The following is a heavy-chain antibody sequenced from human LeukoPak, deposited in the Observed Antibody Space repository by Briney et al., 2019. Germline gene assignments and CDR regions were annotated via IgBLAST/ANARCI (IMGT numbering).Heavy chain of an antibody. CDR3: ASLGYCSSTSCQGVAFDI. D-gene: IGHD2-2*01. V-gene: IGHV3-21*01. CDR1: GFTFSSYS. Sequence: GGSLRLSCAASGFTFSSYSVNWVRQAPGKGLEWVSSISSSSSYIYYADSVKGRFTISRDNAKNSLYLQMNSLRAEDTAVYYCASLGYCSSTSCQGVAFDIWGQGTMVTVSS. J-gene: IGHJ3*02. CDR2: ISSSSSYI.